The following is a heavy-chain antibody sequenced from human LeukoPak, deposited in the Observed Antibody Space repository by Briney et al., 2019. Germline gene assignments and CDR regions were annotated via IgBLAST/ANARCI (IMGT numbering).Heavy chain of an antibody. Sequence: GGSLRLSCAASGFTFSSYWMHWVRQAPGKGLVWVSRINSDGSSTSYADSVKGRFTISRDNAKNTLYLQMNSLRAEDTAMYYCARASLNYYYYMDVWGKGTTVTVSS. V-gene: IGHV3-74*01. CDR1: GFTFSSYW. CDR3: ARASLNYYYYMDV. D-gene: IGHD3-9*01. CDR2: INSDGSST. J-gene: IGHJ6*03.